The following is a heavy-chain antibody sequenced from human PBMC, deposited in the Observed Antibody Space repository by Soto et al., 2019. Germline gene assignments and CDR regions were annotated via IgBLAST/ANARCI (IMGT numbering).Heavy chain of an antibody. D-gene: IGHD3-3*01. CDR1: AFTVSSNY. CDR3: ARXGRLYYDFWTPLAGMDV. Sequence: GGSLRLSCAASAFTVSSNYMSWVRQAPGKGLEWVSAIYSGGSTYYADSVKGRFTISRDNSKNTLYLQMNSLRAEDTAVYYCARXGRLYYDFWTPLAGMDVWGQGTTVTVSS. V-gene: IGHV3-53*01. CDR2: IYSGGST. J-gene: IGHJ6*02.